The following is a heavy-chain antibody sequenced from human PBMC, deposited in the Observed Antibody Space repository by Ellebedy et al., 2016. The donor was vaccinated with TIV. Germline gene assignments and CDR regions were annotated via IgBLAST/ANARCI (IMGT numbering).Heavy chain of an antibody. CDR3: ARVDYGSGSDDY. J-gene: IGHJ4*02. CDR1: GGSISSYY. D-gene: IGHD3-10*01. CDR2: IYYSGST. V-gene: IGHV4-59*01. Sequence: SETLSLXXTVSGGSISSYYWSWIRQPPGKGLEWIGYIYYSGSTNYNPSLKSRVTISVDTSKNQFSLKLSSVTAADTAVYYCARVDYGSGSDDYWGQGTLVTVSS.